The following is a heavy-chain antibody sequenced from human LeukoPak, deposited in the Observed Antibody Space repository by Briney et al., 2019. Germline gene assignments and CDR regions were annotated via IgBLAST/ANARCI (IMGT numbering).Heavy chain of an antibody. CDR2: INRSGGRT. V-gene: IGHV3-23*01. CDR1: GFTVSTYA. CDR3: AKDYHSSGTYHDY. D-gene: IGHD3-10*01. Sequence: SGGSLRLSCAASGFTVSTYAMSWVRQAPGKGLEWVSGINRSGGRTYNADSVKGRFTISSDDSKNMLYLQMNNLRAEDTAVYYCAKDYHSSGTYHDYWGQGTLVTVSS. J-gene: IGHJ4*02.